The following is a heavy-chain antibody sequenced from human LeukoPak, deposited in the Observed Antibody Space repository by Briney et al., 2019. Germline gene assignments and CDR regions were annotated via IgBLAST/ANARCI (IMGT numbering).Heavy chain of an antibody. D-gene: IGHD3-10*01. J-gene: IGHJ4*02. CDR1: GGSISSGGYY. Sequence: SETLSLTCTVSGGSISSGGYYWSWIRQPPGKGLEWIGEINHSGSTNYNPSLKSRVTISVDTSKNQFSLKLSSVTAADTAVYYCARNLAPLLNYNYFDYWGQGALVTVSS. CDR2: INHSGST. CDR3: ARNLAPLLNYNYFDY. V-gene: IGHV4-39*07.